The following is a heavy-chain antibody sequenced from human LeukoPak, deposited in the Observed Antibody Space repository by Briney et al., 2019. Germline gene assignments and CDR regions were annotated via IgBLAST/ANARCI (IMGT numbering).Heavy chain of an antibody. V-gene: IGHV4-4*07. D-gene: IGHD3-10*01. CDR3: ARESTGNYYNPLGYMDV. CDR2: IFTSGIT. Sequence: PSETLSLTCTVSGGSISIYYWNWIRQPAGKGLEWIGRIFTSGITNYDPSLKSRVTMSVDTSKNQFSLTLSSVTAADTAVYYCARESTGNYYNPLGYMDVWGKGTTVTVSS. CDR1: GGSISIYY. J-gene: IGHJ6*03.